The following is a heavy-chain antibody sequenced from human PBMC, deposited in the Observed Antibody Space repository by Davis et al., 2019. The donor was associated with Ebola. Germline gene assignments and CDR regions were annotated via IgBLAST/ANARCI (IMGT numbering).Heavy chain of an antibody. V-gene: IGHV3-43*02. J-gene: IGHJ6*02. CDR3: GKDTGYSSGWYYYDGVYV. CDR1: GFTFDGYA. Sequence: GESLKISCALSGFTFDGYAMNWVRHAPGKGLEWVSVISWDGGSTYYADSVKGRFTISRDNSKNSLYLQINSLRIEDTALYYCGKDTGYSSGWYYYDGVYVWGQGTTVTVSS. CDR2: ISWDGGST. D-gene: IGHD6-19*01.